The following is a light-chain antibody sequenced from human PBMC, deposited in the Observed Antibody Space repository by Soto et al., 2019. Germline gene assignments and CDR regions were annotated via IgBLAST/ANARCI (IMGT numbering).Light chain of an antibody. CDR2: NAS. Sequence: DIQMTQSPSTLSASVGDRVTITCRASQSISSWLAWYQQKPGKAPKLLIYNASSLESGVPSRFSGSGSGTEFTLTTTSLQPDDFVSYYCQQYNSYPWTFGQGTKVEIK. J-gene: IGKJ1*01. CDR3: QQYNSYPWT. CDR1: QSISSW. V-gene: IGKV1-5*01.